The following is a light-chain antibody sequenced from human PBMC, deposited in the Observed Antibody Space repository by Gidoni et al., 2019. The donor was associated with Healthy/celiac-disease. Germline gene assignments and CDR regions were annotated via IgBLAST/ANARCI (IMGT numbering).Light chain of an antibody. CDR1: QGISSY. Sequence: AIRMTQSPSSFSASTGDRVTITCRASQGISSYLAWYQQKPGKAPKLLIYAASTLQSGVPSRFSGSGSGTDFTLTISCLQSEDFATYYCQQYYSTPVTFGGGTKVEIK. CDR2: AAS. CDR3: QQYYSTPVT. J-gene: IGKJ4*01. V-gene: IGKV1-8*01.